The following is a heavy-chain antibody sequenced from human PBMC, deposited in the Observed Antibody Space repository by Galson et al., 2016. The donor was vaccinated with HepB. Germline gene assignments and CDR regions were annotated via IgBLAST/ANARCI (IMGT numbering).Heavy chain of an antibody. CDR2: ISGSGGTT. Sequence: SLRLSCAASGFTFSTYAMSWVRQAPGKGLECVSGISGSGGTTSYADPVKGRFTISRDNSKNTLFLQMNSLRAEDTAVYYCAKTLYGGNSDWGQGTLVTVSS. V-gene: IGHV3-23*01. D-gene: IGHD4-23*01. J-gene: IGHJ4*02. CDR3: AKTLYGGNSD. CDR1: GFTFSTYA.